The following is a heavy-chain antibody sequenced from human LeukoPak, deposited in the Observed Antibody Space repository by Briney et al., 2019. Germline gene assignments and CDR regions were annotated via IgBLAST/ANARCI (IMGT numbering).Heavy chain of an antibody. J-gene: IGHJ4*02. CDR2: ISSGSNYR. V-gene: IGHV3-11*03. CDR1: GFTFSDYY. D-gene: IGHD6-13*01. Sequence: PGGSLRLSCAASGFTFSDYYMGWLRQAPGKCLEWVSYISSGSNYRNYADSVKGRFTISRDNAKNSLYLQMNTLRDEDTAVYYCVRTGLASAGVGEYWGQGALVTVSS. CDR3: VRTGLASAGVGEY.